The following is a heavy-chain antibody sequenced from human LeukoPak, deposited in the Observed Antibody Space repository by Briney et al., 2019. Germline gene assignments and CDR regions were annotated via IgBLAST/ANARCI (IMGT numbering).Heavy chain of an antibody. CDR1: GFTFSSYW. J-gene: IGHJ6*02. CDR3: ARVDTTQSYYYGMDV. V-gene: IGHV3-74*01. CDR2: IASDGSST. D-gene: IGHD4-17*01. Sequence: PGGSLRLSCAASGFTFSSYWMNWVRQAPGKGLVWVSRIASDGSSTTYADSVKGRFSISRESAKNSLYLQMNSLRAEDTAVYYCARVDTTQSYYYGMDVWGQGTTVTVSS.